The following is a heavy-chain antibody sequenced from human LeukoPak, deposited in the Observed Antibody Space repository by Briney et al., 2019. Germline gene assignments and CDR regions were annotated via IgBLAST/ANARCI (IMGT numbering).Heavy chain of an antibody. CDR2: ISNSGGST. CDR3: AKAFGTTVTSVGYFDL. V-gene: IGHV3-23*01. D-gene: IGHD4-17*01. Sequence: PGGSLRLSCAASGFTFSSYAMSWVRQAPGKGLEWVSAISNSGGSTYYADSVKGRFTISRDNSKNTLYLQMNSLRAEDTAVYYCAKAFGTTVTSVGYFDLWGRGTLVTVSS. CDR1: GFTFSSYA. J-gene: IGHJ2*01.